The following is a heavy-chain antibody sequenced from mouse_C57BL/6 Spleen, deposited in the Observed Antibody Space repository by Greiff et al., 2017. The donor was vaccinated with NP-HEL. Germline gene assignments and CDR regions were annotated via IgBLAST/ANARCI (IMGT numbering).Heavy chain of an antibody. J-gene: IGHJ2*01. CDR1: GFTFSSYT. CDR3: ARQRYSNYYFDY. Sequence: EVQLVESGGGLVKPGGSLKLSCAASGFTFSSYTMSWVRQTPEKRLEWVATISGGGGNTYYPDSVKGRFTISRDNAKNTLYLQMSSLRSEDTAVYYCARQRYSNYYFDYWGQGTTLTVSS. CDR2: ISGGGGNT. V-gene: IGHV5-9*04. D-gene: IGHD2-5*01.